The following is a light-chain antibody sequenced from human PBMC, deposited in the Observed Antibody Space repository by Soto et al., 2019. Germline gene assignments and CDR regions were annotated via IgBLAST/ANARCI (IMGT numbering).Light chain of an antibody. V-gene: IGKV3-20*01. CDR3: QQYGGSPRT. CDR2: GAS. Sequence: EIVLTQSPGTLSLSPGERATLSCRASQSVSSIYLAWYQQKPGQAPRLLIYGASSRATGIPDRFSGSGSGTDFTLTISRLEPEDFALYYCQQYGGSPRTFGQGTKVDNK. CDR1: QSVSSIY. J-gene: IGKJ1*01.